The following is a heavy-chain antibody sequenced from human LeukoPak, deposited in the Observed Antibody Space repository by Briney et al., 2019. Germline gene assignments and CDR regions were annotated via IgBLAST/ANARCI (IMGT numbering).Heavy chain of an antibody. Sequence: ASVKVSCKASGYTFTGYYMHWVRQAPGQGLEWMGWINPNSGGTNYAQKFQGRVTMTRDTSISTAYMELSRLRSDDTAVYYCARDLRGSYSYGPAVYNWFDPWGQGTLVTVSS. D-gene: IGHD5-18*01. V-gene: IGHV1-2*02. CDR2: INPNSGGT. J-gene: IGHJ5*02. CDR3: ARDLRGSYSYGPAVYNWFDP. CDR1: GYTFTGYY.